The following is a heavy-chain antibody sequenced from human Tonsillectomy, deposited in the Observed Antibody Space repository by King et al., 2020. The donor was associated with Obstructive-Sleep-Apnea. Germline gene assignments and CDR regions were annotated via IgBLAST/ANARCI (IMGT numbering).Heavy chain of an antibody. CDR1: GFTFSNYG. D-gene: IGHD1-1*01. CDR3: ARTPGQLIFYFDY. CDR2: FWEDGQHI. J-gene: IGHJ4*02. V-gene: IGHV3-33*01. Sequence: QVQLVESGGGVVQPGKSLRLSCAASGFTFSNYGIQWVRQAPGKGLGWVAVFWEDGQHIYYADSVKGRFTVSRDTSHNTLYLQMGSLIAEDTAVYYCARTPGQLIFYFDYWGRGTPVTVSS.